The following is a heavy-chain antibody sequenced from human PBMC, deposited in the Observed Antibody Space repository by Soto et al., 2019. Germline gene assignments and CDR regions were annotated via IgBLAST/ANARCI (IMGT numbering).Heavy chain of an antibody. J-gene: IGHJ4*02. CDR1: GFNVMSYW. V-gene: IGHV3-7*01. CDR3: ARDIGFDYVN. CDR2: IKDDGSEI. Sequence: GGSLRLSCAVSGFNVMSYWMSWVRQAPGKGLEWVASIKDDGSEIYYLQSVRGRFTISRDSAGNALHLAMNYMSAEDTGVYFCARDIGFDYVNWGQGTLVTV. D-gene: IGHD5-12*01.